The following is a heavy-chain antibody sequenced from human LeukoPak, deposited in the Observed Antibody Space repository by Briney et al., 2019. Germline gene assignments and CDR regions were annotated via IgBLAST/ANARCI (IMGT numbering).Heavy chain of an antibody. CDR2: INPSGGST. Sequence: ASVTVSCKASGYTFTSYYMHWVRQAPGQGLEWMGIINPSGGSTSYAQKFQGRVTMTRDTSTSTVYMELSSLRSEDTAVYYCARARTTYYYDSSGPGDAFDIWGQGTMVTVSS. CDR1: GYTFTSYY. V-gene: IGHV1-46*01. J-gene: IGHJ3*02. D-gene: IGHD3-22*01. CDR3: ARARTTYYYDSSGPGDAFDI.